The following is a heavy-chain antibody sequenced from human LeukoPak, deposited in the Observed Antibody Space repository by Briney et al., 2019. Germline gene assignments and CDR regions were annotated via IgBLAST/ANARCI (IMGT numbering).Heavy chain of an antibody. J-gene: IGHJ4*02. V-gene: IGHV4-39*01. CDR3: ARQGQIDY. Sequence: SETLSLTCTVSGGSISSSSYYWGWIRQPPGKGLEWIGSIYYSGSTYYNPSLKSRVTISVDTSKNQFSLKLSSVTAADTAVYYCARQGQIDYWGQGTLVTVSS. CDR1: GGSISSSSYY. CDR2: IYYSGST.